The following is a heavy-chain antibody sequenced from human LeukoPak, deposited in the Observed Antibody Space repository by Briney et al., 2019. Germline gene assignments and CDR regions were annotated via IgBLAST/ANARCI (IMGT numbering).Heavy chain of an antibody. V-gene: IGHV3-11*06. D-gene: IGHD3-10*01. CDR3: ARGMVRGVIIPPFDY. CDR2: ISSSSSYI. CDR1: GFTFRDFY. Sequence: PGGSLRLSCAASGFTFRDFYMSWIRQAPGKGLEWVSSISSSSSYIYYADSVKGRFTISRDNAKNSLYLQMNSLRAEDTAVYYCARGMVRGVIIPPFDYWGQGTLVTVSS. J-gene: IGHJ4*02.